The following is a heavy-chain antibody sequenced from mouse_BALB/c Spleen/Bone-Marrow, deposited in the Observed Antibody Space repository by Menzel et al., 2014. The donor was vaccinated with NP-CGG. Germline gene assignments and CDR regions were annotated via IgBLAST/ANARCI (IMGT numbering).Heavy chain of an antibody. CDR1: GFNIKDTY. CDR2: IDPANGST. D-gene: IGHD4-1*01. V-gene: IGHV14-3*02. CDR3: ARWEYYAVDY. J-gene: IGHJ4*01. Sequence: VQLQQSGAELVKPGASVKLSCTASGFNIKDTYMHWVKQRPEQGLEWIGRIDPANGSTKYDPKFQGKATITADTSSNTAYLQLSSLTSEDTAVYYCARWEYYAVDYWGQGTSVTVSS.